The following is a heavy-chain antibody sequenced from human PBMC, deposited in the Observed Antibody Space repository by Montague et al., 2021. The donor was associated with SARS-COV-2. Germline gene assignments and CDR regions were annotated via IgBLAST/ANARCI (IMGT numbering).Heavy chain of an antibody. CDR3: ARDLVPAALDGFDV. D-gene: IGHD2-2*01. Sequence: SLRLSFAASGFTLSDYSMNWVRQAPGKGLEWVSSISDTGTYIFYADSLRGRFTISRDNAKNSLYLQMDSLRAEDTAVYYCARDLVPAALDGFDVWGQGAMVTVSS. J-gene: IGHJ3*01. CDR2: ISDTGTYI. CDR1: GFTLSDYS. V-gene: IGHV3-21*01.